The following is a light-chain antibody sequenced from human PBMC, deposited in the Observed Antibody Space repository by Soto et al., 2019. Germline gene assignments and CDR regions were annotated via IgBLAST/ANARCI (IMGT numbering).Light chain of an antibody. V-gene: IGLV2-14*01. CDR1: RGDVGGYNY. J-gene: IGLJ2*01. Sequence: QSALTQPASVSGSPGQSITISCTGTRGDVGGYNYVSWYQQHPGKAPKLLIYDVSNRPSGVSNRFSGSKSGNTASLTISGLQAEDEADYYCSSYTRSSTLVVFGGGTQLTVL. CDR3: SSYTRSSTLVV. CDR2: DVS.